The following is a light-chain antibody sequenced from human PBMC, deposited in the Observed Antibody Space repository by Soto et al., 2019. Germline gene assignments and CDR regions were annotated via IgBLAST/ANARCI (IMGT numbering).Light chain of an antibody. CDR1: QSINAH. Sequence: EVVMTQSPATLSVSPGERVTLSCRASQSINAHLAWYQQKPGQAPRLLIHGASTRATGIPARFSWSGFGTEFILTISSLQSEDFAVYYCQQYNTWLWTFGQGTKVEIQ. J-gene: IGKJ1*01. V-gene: IGKV3-15*01. CDR2: GAS. CDR3: QQYNTWLWT.